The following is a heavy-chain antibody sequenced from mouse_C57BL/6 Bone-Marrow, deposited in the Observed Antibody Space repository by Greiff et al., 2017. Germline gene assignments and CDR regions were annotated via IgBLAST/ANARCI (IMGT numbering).Heavy chain of an antibody. CDR1: GYTFTSYW. D-gene: IGHD4-1*01. V-gene: IGHV1-55*01. CDR2: IYPTSGHT. Sequence: QVQLQQPGAELVKPGASVKMSCKASGYTFTSYWITWVKQRPGQGLEWIGDIYPTSGHTNYNEKFKSKAILTVDTSSNTAYMQLSSLTSEDSAVFYCARSGPLGRSFDYWGQGTTLTVSS. J-gene: IGHJ2*01. CDR3: ARSGPLGRSFDY.